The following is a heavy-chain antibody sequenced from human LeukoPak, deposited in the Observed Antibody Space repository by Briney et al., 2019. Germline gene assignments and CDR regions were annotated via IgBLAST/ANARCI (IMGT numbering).Heavy chain of an antibody. J-gene: IGHJ5*02. V-gene: IGHV4-31*03. CDR1: GGSISSGGYY. D-gene: IGHD2-2*01. Sequence: SQTLSLTCTVSGGSISSGGYYWTSIRQHPGKGLERIGYVYYSGSTYYNPSLKSRVTISVDTSKNQFSLKLSSVTAADTAVYYCARGGDVVVPAAIPNWFDPWGQGTLVTVSS. CDR2: VYYSGST. CDR3: ARGGDVVVPAAIPNWFDP.